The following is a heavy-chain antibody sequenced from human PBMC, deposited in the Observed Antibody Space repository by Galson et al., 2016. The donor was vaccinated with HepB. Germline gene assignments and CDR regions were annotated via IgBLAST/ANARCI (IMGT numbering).Heavy chain of an antibody. V-gene: IGHV3-33*01. CDR3: AREGEEMEVAGTAFDY. J-gene: IGHJ4*02. Sequence: SLRLSCAASGFTFSSYGMHWVRQAPGQGLEWLAGIRNDGSNKYYVDYVKGRVTISTDNSKNTLYLQMHSLRSEDTAVYFCAREGEEMEVAGTAFDYWGQGTLVTVSS. CDR1: GFTFSSYG. D-gene: IGHD6-19*01. CDR2: IRNDGSNK.